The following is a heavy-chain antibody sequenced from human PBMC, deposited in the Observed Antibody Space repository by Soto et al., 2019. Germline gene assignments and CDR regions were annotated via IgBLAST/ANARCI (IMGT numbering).Heavy chain of an antibody. J-gene: IGHJ4*02. Sequence: EVQLVESGGGLVQPGGSLRLSCAASGFAFSSYWMSWVRQAPGKGLEWVANIKKDGSEEYYVDSVKGRFTISRDSAKNSLYQQMNSLRAEDTAVYYCATSSDTGYIFDFWGQGTLVTVSS. CDR3: ATSSDTGYIFDF. D-gene: IGHD3-9*01. CDR2: IKKDGSEE. V-gene: IGHV3-7*01. CDR1: GFAFSSYW.